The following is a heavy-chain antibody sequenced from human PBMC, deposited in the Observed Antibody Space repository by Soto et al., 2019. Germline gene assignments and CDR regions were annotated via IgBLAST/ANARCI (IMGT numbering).Heavy chain of an antibody. CDR1: GFTFSSYD. Sequence: LRLSCAASGFTFSSYDMHWVRQATGKGLEWVSAIGTAGDTYYPGSVKGRFTISRENAKNSLYLQMNSLRAGDTAVYYCARVAVPRGGYGMDVWGQGTTVTVSS. CDR2: IGTAGDT. V-gene: IGHV3-13*01. D-gene: IGHD6-19*01. J-gene: IGHJ6*02. CDR3: ARVAVPRGGYGMDV.